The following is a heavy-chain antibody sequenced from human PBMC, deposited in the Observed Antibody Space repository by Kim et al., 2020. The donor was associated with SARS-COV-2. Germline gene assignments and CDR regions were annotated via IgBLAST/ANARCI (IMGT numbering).Heavy chain of an antibody. CDR3: AKGDSPGNSPARFCDF. CDR2: IWSDGENK. CDR1: GFTFSSSA. V-gene: IGHV3-33*03. J-gene: IGHJ4*02. D-gene: IGHD2-2*01. Sequence: GGSLRLSCAASGFTFSSSAIHWVRQAPGKGLEWVAVIWSDGENKYYADSVKGRFTVSRDKSKNTLYLRMNSLRAEDTAVYYCAKGDSPGNSPARFCDFWGQGTLVTVSS.